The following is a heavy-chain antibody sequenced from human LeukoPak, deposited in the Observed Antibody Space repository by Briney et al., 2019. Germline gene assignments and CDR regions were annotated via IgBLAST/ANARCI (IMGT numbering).Heavy chain of an antibody. D-gene: IGHD4-17*01. Sequence: PSETLSLTCAVYGGSFSGYYWSWIRQPPGKGLEWIGDINHSGSTNYNPSLTSRVTISVDTSKNQFSLKLSSVTAADTAVYYCARGVEGYGDDYYYYYMDVWGKGTTVTISS. CDR2: INHSGST. CDR1: GGSFSGYY. V-gene: IGHV4-34*01. CDR3: ARGVEGYGDDYYYYYMDV. J-gene: IGHJ6*03.